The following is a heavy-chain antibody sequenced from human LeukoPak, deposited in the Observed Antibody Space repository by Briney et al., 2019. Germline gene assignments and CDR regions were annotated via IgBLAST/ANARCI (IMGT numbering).Heavy chain of an antibody. CDR1: GFTFSDYA. V-gene: IGHV3-23*01. D-gene: IGHD3-9*01. Sequence: GGSLRLSCGASGFTFSDYAMTWVRQAPGKGLEWVSDISGSGGSIYYADSVKGRFTISRDNSKNTLYLQMNSLRAEDTAVYYCAKGADILSPPRLLEYWGQGTLVTVSS. CDR2: ISGSGGSI. J-gene: IGHJ4*02. CDR3: AKGADILSPPRLLEY.